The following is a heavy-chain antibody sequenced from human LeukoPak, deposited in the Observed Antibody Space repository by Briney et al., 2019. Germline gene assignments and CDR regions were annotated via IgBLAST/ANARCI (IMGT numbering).Heavy chain of an antibody. CDR3: ARDGIAVAGTGRYFDY. D-gene: IGHD6-19*01. CDR2: ISSSSSYI. J-gene: IGHJ4*02. CDR1: GFTFSSYS. V-gene: IGHV3-21*01. Sequence: GGSLRLSCAASGFTFSSYSMNGVRQAPGKGLEWVSSISSSSSYIYYADSVKGRFTISRDNAKNSLYLQMNSLRAEDTAVYYCARDGIAVAGTGRYFDYWGQGTLVTVSS.